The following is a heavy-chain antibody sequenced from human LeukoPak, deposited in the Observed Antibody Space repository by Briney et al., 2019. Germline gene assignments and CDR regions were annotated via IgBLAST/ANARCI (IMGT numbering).Heavy chain of an antibody. J-gene: IGHJ4*02. D-gene: IGHD3-16*01. CDR1: GGSISSYY. V-gene: IGHV4-59*08. Sequence: PSETLSLTCTVSGGSISSYYWSWIRQPPGKGLEWIGYIYYSGSTNYNPSLKSRVTISVDTSKNQFSLKLSSVTAADTAVYYCARHPWGSATFFDYWGQGTLVTVSS. CDR2: IYYSGST. CDR3: ARHPWGSATFFDY.